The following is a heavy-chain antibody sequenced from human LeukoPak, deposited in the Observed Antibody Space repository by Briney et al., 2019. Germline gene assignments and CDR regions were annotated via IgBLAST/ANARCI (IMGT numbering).Heavy chain of an antibody. J-gene: IGHJ4*02. Sequence: GGSLRLSCAASAITFSTYAMSWVHQAPGKGLECVSVIYSGGSTYYADSVKGRFTISRDNSKNTLYLQMNSLRAEDTAVYYCARVGATRGFDYWGQGTLVTVSS. D-gene: IGHD1-26*01. CDR2: IYSGGST. CDR1: AITFSTYA. V-gene: IGHV3-53*01. CDR3: ARVGATRGFDY.